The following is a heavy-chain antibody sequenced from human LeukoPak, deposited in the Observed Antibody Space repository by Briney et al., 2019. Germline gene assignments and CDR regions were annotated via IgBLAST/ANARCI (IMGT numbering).Heavy chain of an antibody. Sequence: ASVKVSCKASGGTFSSHTISWVRQAPEQGLEWMGRIIPLFGIVNYAQKFQDRVTITADKSTSTAYMEVSSLRPEDTAVYYCARIPSGDVDTAMVMYYHYGMGVWGQGTTVTVSS. CDR3: ARIPSGDVDTAMVMYYHYGMGV. J-gene: IGHJ6*02. CDR2: IIPLFGIV. CDR1: GGTFSSHT. V-gene: IGHV1-69*02. D-gene: IGHD5-18*01.